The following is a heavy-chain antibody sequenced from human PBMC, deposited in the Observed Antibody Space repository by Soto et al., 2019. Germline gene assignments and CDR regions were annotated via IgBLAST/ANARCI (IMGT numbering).Heavy chain of an antibody. CDR1: GYTFTSYG. D-gene: IGHD3-16*01. CDR2: INAYNGDT. Sequence: QVQLVQSGAEVKKPGASLKVSCKASGYTFTSYGFSWVRQAPGQGLEWMEWINAYNGDTNYAQNLQGRVTMTTDTSTHTAYMALRSLRADDTAVYYCARMGDVPYYYYGMDVWGQGTTVTVSS. CDR3: ARMGDVPYYYYGMDV. V-gene: IGHV1-18*01. J-gene: IGHJ6*02.